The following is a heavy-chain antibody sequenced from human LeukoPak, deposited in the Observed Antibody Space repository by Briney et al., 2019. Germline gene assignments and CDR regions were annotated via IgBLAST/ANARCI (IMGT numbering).Heavy chain of an antibody. D-gene: IGHD2-15*01. CDR2: ISYDGSNK. J-gene: IGHJ6*03. CDR3: ARVRPGSSPAYYYYYYMDV. Sequence: GGSLRLSCAASGFTLSSYAMHWVRQAPGKGLEWVAVISYDGSNKYYADSVKGRFTISRDNSKNTLYLQMNSLRAEDMAVYYCARVRPGSSPAYYYYYYMDVWGKGTTITVSS. V-gene: IGHV3-30-3*01. CDR1: GFTLSSYA.